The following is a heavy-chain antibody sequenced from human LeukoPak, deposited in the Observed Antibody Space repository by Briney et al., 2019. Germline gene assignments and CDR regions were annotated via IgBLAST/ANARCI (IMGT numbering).Heavy chain of an antibody. J-gene: IGHJ3*02. CDR1: GFTVSSNY. CDR3: AREYNWNDGRDAFDI. CDR2: ISSSSSTI. Sequence: GGSLRLPCAASGFTVSSNYMSWVRQAPGKGLEWVSYISSSSSTIYYADSVKGRFTISRDNAKNSLYLQMNSLRAEDTAVYYCAREYNWNDGRDAFDIWGQGTMVTVSS. D-gene: IGHD1-1*01. V-gene: IGHV3-48*01.